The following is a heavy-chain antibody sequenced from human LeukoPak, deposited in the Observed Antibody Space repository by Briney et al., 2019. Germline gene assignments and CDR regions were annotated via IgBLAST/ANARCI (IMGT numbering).Heavy chain of an antibody. V-gene: IGHV3-7*01. CDR2: IKPDGSEK. CDR1: GFTFNTYW. D-gene: IGHD6-13*01. J-gene: IGHJ4*02. Sequence: GGSLRLSCAASGFTFNTYWMSWFRQAPGKGLEWVANIKPDGSEKSYVDSVKGRFTISRDNSKNTLDLQMNSLRDEDTAVYYCAREAAAAVYVDYWGQGTLVTVSS. CDR3: AREAAAAVYVDY.